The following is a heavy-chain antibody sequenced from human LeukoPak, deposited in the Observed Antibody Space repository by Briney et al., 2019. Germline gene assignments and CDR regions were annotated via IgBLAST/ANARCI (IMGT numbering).Heavy chain of an antibody. CDR1: GDSISSSSYY. J-gene: IGHJ4*02. V-gene: IGHV4-39*01. CDR2: MYYSGST. CDR3: ARLMGDITGSFDY. Sequence: PSETLSLTCTVSGDSISSSSYYWGRIRQPPGKGLEWIGSMYYSGSTYYNPSLKSPVTISLDTSKNQFSLKLSSVTAADTAVYFCARLMGDITGSFDYWGQGTLVTVSS. D-gene: IGHD1-26*01.